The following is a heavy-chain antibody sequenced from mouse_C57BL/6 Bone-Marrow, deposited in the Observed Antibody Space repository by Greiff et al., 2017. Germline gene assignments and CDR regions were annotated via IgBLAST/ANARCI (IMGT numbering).Heavy chain of an antibody. D-gene: IGHD1-1*01. CDR3: ASRGVAPFDY. V-gene: IGHV5-6*02. CDR2: ISSGGSYT. Sequence: EVKLMESGGDLVKPGGSLKLSCAASGFTFSSYGMSWVRQTPDKRLEWVATISSGGSYTYYPATLTGRFTISRDNAKNTLYLQISSLKSEDTAMYYCASRGVAPFDYWGQGTTLTVSS. J-gene: IGHJ2*01. CDR1: GFTFSSYG.